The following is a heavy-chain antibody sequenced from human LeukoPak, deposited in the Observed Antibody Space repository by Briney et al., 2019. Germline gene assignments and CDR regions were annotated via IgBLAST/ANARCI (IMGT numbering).Heavy chain of an antibody. J-gene: IGHJ4*02. V-gene: IGHV1-2*02. CDR1: GYTFTDYY. CDR2: INPNSGGT. Sequence: ASVRVSCTASGYTFTDYYIHWVRQAPGQGLEWMGWINPNSGGTNYTQKFQGRVTMTRDTSISTAYLELNRLTSDDTAVYYCARVLARYGNLDYWGQGILVTVSS. D-gene: IGHD1-14*01. CDR3: ARVLARYGNLDY.